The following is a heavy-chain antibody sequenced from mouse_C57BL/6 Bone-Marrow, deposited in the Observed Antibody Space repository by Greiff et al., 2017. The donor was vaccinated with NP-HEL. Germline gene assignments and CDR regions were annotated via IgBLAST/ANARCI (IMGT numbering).Heavy chain of an antibody. CDR3: ARKIYDGYSYYFDC. J-gene: IGHJ2*01. D-gene: IGHD2-3*01. CDR2: IYPGGGYT. V-gene: IGHV1-63*01. CDR1: GYTFTNYW. Sequence: QVQLQQSGAELVRPGTSVKMSCKASGYTFTNYWIGWAKQRPGHGLEWIGDIYPGGGYTNYNEKFKGKATLTADKSSSTAYMQFSSLTSEDSAIYYCARKIYDGYSYYFDCWGQGTTLTVSS.